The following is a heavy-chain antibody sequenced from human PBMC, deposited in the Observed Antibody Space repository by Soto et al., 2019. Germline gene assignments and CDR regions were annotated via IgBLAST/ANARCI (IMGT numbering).Heavy chain of an antibody. J-gene: IGHJ3*02. CDR2: ISGSGGST. V-gene: IGHV3-23*01. Sequence: ESGGGLVQPGGSLRLSCAASGFTFSSYAMSWVRQAPGKGLEWVSAISGSGGSTYYADSVKGRFTISRDNSKNTLYLQMNSLRAEDTAVYYCAKIPHSSSWYLDAFDIWGQGTMVTVSS. CDR1: GFTFSSYA. D-gene: IGHD6-13*01. CDR3: AKIPHSSSWYLDAFDI.